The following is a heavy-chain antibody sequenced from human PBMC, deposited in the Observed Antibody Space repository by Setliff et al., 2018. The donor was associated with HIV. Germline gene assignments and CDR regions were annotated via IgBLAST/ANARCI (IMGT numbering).Heavy chain of an antibody. J-gene: IGHJ5*02. CDR1: GGSISSGSYF. D-gene: IGHD3-10*01. Sequence: PSETLSLTCTVSGGSISSGSYFWTWIRQPAGKGLEWIGRIYTSGSTNYNPSLKSRVALSVDTSKNLLSLKLSSVTAADAAVYYCSRDDVLWFGNWFDPWGQGTLVTVSS. CDR2: IYTSGST. V-gene: IGHV4-61*02. CDR3: SRDDVLWFGNWFDP.